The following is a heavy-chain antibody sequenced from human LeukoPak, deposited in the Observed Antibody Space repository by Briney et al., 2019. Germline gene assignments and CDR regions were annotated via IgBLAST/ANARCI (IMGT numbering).Heavy chain of an antibody. CDR1: GITFSSYA. J-gene: IGHJ4*02. CDR2: ISLGGVNT. D-gene: IGHD6-6*01. CDR3: AKNVMYSSSAVDY. Sequence: GGSLRLSCAASGITFSSYAMSWVRQAPGKGLEWVSAISLGGVNTYYADSVKGRFTVSRVNSKNTLYLQMNSLRVEDTAVYYCAKNVMYSSSAVDYWGQGTLVTVSS. V-gene: IGHV3-23*01.